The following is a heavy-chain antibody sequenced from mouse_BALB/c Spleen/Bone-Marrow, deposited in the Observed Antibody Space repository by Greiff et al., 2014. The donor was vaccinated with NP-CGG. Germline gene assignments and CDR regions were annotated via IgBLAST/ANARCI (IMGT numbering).Heavy chain of an antibody. D-gene: IGHD2-2*01. CDR3: AKVTTGFAY. CDR1: GYAFSSYW. CDR2: IYPGDGET. J-gene: IGHJ3*01. V-gene: IGHV1-80*01. Sequence: VQLQQSGAELARPGSSVKISCKASGYAFSSYWMTWVKQRPGQGLEWIGQIYPGDGETNYNGKFKGKATLTADKSSSTAYMQLSGLTSEDSAVYFCAKVTTGFAYWGQGTLVTVSA.